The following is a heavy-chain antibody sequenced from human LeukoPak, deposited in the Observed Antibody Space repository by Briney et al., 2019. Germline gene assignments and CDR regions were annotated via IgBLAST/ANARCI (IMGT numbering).Heavy chain of an antibody. D-gene: IGHD3-22*01. Sequence: SVKVSCKASGGTFSSYAISWVRQAPGQGLEWMGRIIPILGIANYAQKFQGRVTITADKSMSTAYMELSSLRSEDTAVYYCASYDSSGYYIDYWGQGTLVTVSS. V-gene: IGHV1-69*04. CDR3: ASYDSSGYYIDY. CDR2: IIPILGIA. J-gene: IGHJ4*02. CDR1: GGTFSSYA.